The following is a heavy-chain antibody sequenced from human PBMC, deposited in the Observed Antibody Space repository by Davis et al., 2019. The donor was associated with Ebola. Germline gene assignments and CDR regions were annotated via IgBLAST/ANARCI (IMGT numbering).Heavy chain of an antibody. CDR1: GFTFSTYW. J-gene: IGHJ4*02. CDR3: AKDAVGWNGGFDY. V-gene: IGHV3-74*01. D-gene: IGHD3-16*01. CDR2: ITSDGGIT. Sequence: GESLKISCAASGFTFSTYWMHWVRQAPGKGLVWVSRITSDGGITTYADSVKGRFTISRDNAKNTLYLQLNSLRAEDTAIYYCAKDAVGWNGGFDYWGQGTLVTVSS.